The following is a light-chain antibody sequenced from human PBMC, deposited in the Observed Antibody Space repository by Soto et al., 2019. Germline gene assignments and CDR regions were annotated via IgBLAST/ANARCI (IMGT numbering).Light chain of an antibody. CDR2: KAS. Sequence: DIQMTQSPSTLSGSVGDRVTITCRASQTISSWLAWYQQKPGKAPKLLIYKASTLKSGVPSRFSGSGSGTEFTLTISSLQPDDFATYYCQQYKDYPFTFGPGTKVETK. V-gene: IGKV1-5*03. CDR1: QTISSW. J-gene: IGKJ3*01. CDR3: QQYKDYPFT.